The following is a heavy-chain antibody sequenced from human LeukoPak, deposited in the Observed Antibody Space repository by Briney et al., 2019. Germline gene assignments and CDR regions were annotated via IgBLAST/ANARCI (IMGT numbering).Heavy chain of an antibody. V-gene: IGHV3-7*01. D-gene: IGHD2-15*01. Sequence: GGSLRLSCAASGFTFSHFWMSWVRQAPGKGLEWVAYIKKTGSETYYVDSVKGRFTITRDNTRNSLFLQMCSLRAEDTAVYFCAREDGYCSGGNCYSYFDSWGQGTLVTVSS. J-gene: IGHJ4*02. CDR3: AREDGYCSGGNCYSYFDS. CDR2: IKKTGSET. CDR1: GFTFSHFW.